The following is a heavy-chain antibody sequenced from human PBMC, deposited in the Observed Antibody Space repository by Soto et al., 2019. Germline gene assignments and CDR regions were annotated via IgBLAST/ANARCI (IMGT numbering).Heavy chain of an antibody. D-gene: IGHD4-4*01. CDR3: ARVAPNYINSADH. J-gene: IGHJ4*02. CDR1: GFIFNAYA. V-gene: IGHV3-23*01. CDR2: IGGSGGNT. Sequence: EVQLLESGGGLVQPGGSLRLSCAASGFIFNAYAMTWVRQAPGKGLEWVSAIGGSGGNTYYAASVKGRFTISRDNSKDTVDLEMNRLSVDDTAVYFCARVAPNYINSADHWGQGILVTVS.